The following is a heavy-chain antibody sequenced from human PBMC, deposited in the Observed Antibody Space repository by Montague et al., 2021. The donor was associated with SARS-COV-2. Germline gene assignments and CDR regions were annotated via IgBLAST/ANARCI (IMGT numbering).Heavy chain of an antibody. D-gene: IGHD3-3*01. CDR2: IYSGGSST. V-gene: IGHV3-23*03. J-gene: IGHJ4*02. Sequence: SLRLSCAASGFTFSNYAMSWVRQAPGKGLEWVSVIYSGGSSTYYADSVKGRFTISRDNSKNTLYLQMNSLRAEDTAVYYCAKDPRYDFWSGYYFDYWGQGTLVTVSS. CDR3: AKDPRYDFWSGYYFDY. CDR1: GFTFSNYA.